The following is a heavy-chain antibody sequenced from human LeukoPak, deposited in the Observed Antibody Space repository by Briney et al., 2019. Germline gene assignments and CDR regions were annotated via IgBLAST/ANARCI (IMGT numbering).Heavy chain of an antibody. J-gene: IGHJ4*02. CDR2: ISSSSSYI. CDR3: AREDSYYYGSGSYPFDY. Sequence: KPGGSLRLSCAASGFTFSNYSMNWVRQAPGKGLEWVSSISSSSSYIYYADSVKGRFTISRDNAKNSLYLQMNSLRAEDTAVYYCAREDSYYYGSGSYPFDYWGQGTLVTVSS. D-gene: IGHD3-10*01. CDR1: GFTFSNYS. V-gene: IGHV3-21*01.